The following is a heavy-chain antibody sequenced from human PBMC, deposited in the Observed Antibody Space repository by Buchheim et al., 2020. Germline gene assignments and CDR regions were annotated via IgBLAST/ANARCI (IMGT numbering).Heavy chain of an antibody. Sequence: EVQLVESGGGLVKPGGSLRLSFAASGFTFSSYSMNWVRQAPGKGLEWVSSISSSSSYIYYADSVKGRFTISRDNAKNSLYLQMNSLRAEDTAVYYCARAQYDSSGYYFSWFDPWGQGTL. D-gene: IGHD3-22*01. V-gene: IGHV3-21*01. CDR3: ARAQYDSSGYYFSWFDP. J-gene: IGHJ5*02. CDR1: GFTFSSYS. CDR2: ISSSSSYI.